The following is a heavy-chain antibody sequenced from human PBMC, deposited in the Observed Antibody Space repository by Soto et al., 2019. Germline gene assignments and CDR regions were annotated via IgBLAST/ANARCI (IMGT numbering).Heavy chain of an antibody. Sequence: QVQLVQSGAEEKKPGASVKVSCKASGYTFTSYAMHWVRQAPGHRLEWMGWINAGNGNTKYSQKFQGRVTITRDTAASTAYRELSSLRSEDTAVYYCARDPWNYVSGWCDPWGQGTLVTVSS. CDR2: INAGNGNT. CDR3: ARDPWNYVSGWCDP. CDR1: GYTFTSYA. J-gene: IGHJ5*02. V-gene: IGHV1-3*05. D-gene: IGHD1-7*01.